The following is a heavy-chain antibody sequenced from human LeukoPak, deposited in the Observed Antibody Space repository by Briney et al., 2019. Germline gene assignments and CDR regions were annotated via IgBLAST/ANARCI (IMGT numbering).Heavy chain of an antibody. J-gene: IGHJ5*02. Sequence: SQTLSLTCTVSGGSISSGGYYWSWIRQHPGKDLEWIGYIYYSGSTYYNPSLKSRVTISVDTSKNQFSLKLSSVTAADTAVYYCATFFGRCSSTSCSHTHNWFDPWGQGTLVTVSS. V-gene: IGHV4-31*03. CDR3: ATFFGRCSSTSCSHTHNWFDP. CDR2: IYYSGST. CDR1: GGSISSGGYY. D-gene: IGHD2-2*01.